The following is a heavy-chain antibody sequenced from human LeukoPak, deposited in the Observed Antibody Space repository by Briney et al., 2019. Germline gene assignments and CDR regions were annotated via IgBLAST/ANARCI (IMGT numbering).Heavy chain of an antibody. J-gene: IGHJ4*02. CDR3: ARGASHYYDSTSYQDY. CDR2: ISSSGSYI. Sequence: GSLRLSCAASGFTFQTYTMHWVRQAPGKGQEWVSSISSSGSYIYYTDSVKGRFTISRDNAKNSLYLQMNSLTAEDTALYYCARGASHYYDSTSYQDYWGQGTLVTVSS. V-gene: IGHV3-21*01. D-gene: IGHD3-22*01. CDR1: GFTFQTYT.